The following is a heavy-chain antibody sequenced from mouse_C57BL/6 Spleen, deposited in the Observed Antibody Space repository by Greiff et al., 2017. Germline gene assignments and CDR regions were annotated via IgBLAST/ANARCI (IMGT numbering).Heavy chain of an antibody. CDR2: IHPNSGST. V-gene: IGHV1-64*01. D-gene: IGHD4-1*01. CDR1: GYTFTSYW. Sequence: QVQLQQSGAELVKPGASVKLSCKASGYTFTSYWMHWVKQRPGQGLEWIGMIHPNSGSTNYNAKFKSKATLTVDKSSSTAYMQLSRLTSEDSAVYYCARWAKLVPFDYWGQGTTLTVSS. J-gene: IGHJ2*01. CDR3: ARWAKLVPFDY.